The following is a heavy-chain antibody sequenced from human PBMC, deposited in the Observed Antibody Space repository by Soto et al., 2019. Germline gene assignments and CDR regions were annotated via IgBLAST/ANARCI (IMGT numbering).Heavy chain of an antibody. CDR3: TSLPYCSGGSCYHDY. Sequence: EVQLVESGGGLVQPGGSLKLSCAASGFTFSGSAMHWVRQASGKGLEWVGRIRSQANRYAPAYAASCKGRFTISRDDSKNTAYLQMNSLNTEDTAVYYCTSLPYCSGGSCYHDYWGQGTLVTVSS. V-gene: IGHV3-73*01. J-gene: IGHJ4*02. CDR2: IRSQANRYAP. D-gene: IGHD2-15*01. CDR1: GFTFSGSA.